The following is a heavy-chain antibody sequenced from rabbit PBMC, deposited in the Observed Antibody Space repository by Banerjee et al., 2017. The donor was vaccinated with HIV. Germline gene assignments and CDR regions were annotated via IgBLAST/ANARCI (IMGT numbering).Heavy chain of an antibody. CDR2: TYAGSSGST. CDR1: GFDFSSNA. CDR3: ARTADTNASGDYTLFKL. D-gene: IGHD1-1*01. Sequence: QQQLEESGGGLVKPEGSLTLTCKASGFDFSSNAMCWVRQAPGKGLEWIACTYAGSSGSTYYASWAKGRFTISKTSSTTVTLQMTSLTAADTATYFCARTADTNASGDYTLFKLWGPGTLVTVS. J-gene: IGHJ4*01. V-gene: IGHV1S45*01.